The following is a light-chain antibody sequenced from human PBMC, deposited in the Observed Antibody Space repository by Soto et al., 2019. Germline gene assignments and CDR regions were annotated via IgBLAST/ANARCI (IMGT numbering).Light chain of an antibody. Sequence: EIVMTQSPATLSVSPGERATLSCRASQSVSSNLAWYQQKPGQAPRLLIYGASTRATGVPARFSGSGSGTEFTLTISSLQSEDFXVXXCQQYSDWPLSFGGGTKVEIK. CDR3: QQYSDWPLS. J-gene: IGKJ4*01. CDR2: GAS. V-gene: IGKV3-15*01. CDR1: QSVSSN.